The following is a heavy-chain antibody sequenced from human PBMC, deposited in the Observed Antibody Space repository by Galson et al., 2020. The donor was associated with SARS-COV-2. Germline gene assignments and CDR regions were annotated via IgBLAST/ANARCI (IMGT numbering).Heavy chain of an antibody. CDR2: IRADGRT. CDR1: GFNFSSHH. J-gene: IGHJ3*01. D-gene: IGHD3-22*01. V-gene: IGHV3-13*04. CDR3: ARDDDSSGMGAFDV. Sequence: GESRKISCAASGFNFSSHHMHWVRQLTGKGLEWVSGIRADGRTYYPASLKGRFTISRDNARNSLHLQMNSLTAGDTAVYYCARDDDSSGMGAFDVWGRGTMVTVSS.